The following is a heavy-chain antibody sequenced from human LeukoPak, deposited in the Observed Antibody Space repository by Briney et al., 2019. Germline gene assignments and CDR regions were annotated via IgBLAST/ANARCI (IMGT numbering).Heavy chain of an antibody. CDR3: AKSGRRGYCSGGSRCSGNYFDY. V-gene: IGHV3-23*01. D-gene: IGHD2-15*01. CDR2: NSGSGGST. Sequence: QPGGSLRLSCAASGFTFSSYAMSWVRQAPGKGLEWVSANSGSGGSTYYADSVKGRFTISRDNSKNTLYLQMNSLRAEDTAVYYCAKSGRRGYCSGGSRCSGNYFDYWGQGTLVTVSS. CDR1: GFTFSSYA. J-gene: IGHJ4*02.